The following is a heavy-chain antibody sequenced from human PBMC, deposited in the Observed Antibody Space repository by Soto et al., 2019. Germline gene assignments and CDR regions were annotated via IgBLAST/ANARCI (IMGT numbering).Heavy chain of an antibody. CDR3: ARDRREYYYDSSGYSEFPYFDY. Sequence: ASVKVSCKASGGTFSSYAISWVRQAPGQGLEWMGGIIPIFGTANYAQKFQGRVTITADESTSTAYMELSSLRSEDTAVYYCARDRREYYYDSSGYSEFPYFDYWGQGTLVTVSS. D-gene: IGHD3-22*01. CDR1: GGTFSSYA. CDR2: IIPIFGTA. J-gene: IGHJ4*02. V-gene: IGHV1-69*13.